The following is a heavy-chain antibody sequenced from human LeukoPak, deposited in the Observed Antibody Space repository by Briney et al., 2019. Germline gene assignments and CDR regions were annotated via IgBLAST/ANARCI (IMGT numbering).Heavy chain of an antibody. CDR3: AREKNYYDSSGYFDY. D-gene: IGHD3-22*01. CDR1: GFTFSSYG. J-gene: IGHJ4*02. CDR2: ISYDGSNK. V-gene: IGHV3-30*03. Sequence: GGSLRLSCAASGFTFSSYGMHWVRQAPGKGLEWVAVISYDGSNKYYADSVKGRFTISRDNSKNTLYLQMNSLRAEDTAVYYCAREKNYYDSSGYFDYWGQGTLVTVFS.